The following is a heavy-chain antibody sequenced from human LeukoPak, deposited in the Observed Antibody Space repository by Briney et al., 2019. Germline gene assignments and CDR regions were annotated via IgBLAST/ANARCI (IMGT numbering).Heavy chain of an antibody. Sequence: GGSLRLSCAASGFTFSSYWMSWVRQAPGKGLEWVANIKQDGSEKYYVDSVKGRFTISRDNAKNSLYLQMNGLRAEDTAVYYCARRIPGLTPHIDYWGQGTLVTVSS. CDR1: GFTFSSYW. J-gene: IGHJ4*02. V-gene: IGHV3-7*01. CDR3: ARRIPGLTPHIDY. D-gene: IGHD2-15*01. CDR2: IKQDGSEK.